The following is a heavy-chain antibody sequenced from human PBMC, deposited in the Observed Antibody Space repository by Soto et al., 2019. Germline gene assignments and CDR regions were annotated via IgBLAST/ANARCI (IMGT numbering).Heavy chain of an antibody. V-gene: IGHV3-30*03. CDR2: ISYDGSDK. Sequence: QVQLVESGGGVVQPGRSLRLSCAASGFTFSSYGMHWVRQAPGKGLEWVALISYDGSDKYYADSVKGRFTISRDNSKTTLYLQMNSLRVEATAVYYCGAGQYFSDYWGQGTLVTVAS. D-gene: IGHD6-13*01. CDR3: GAGQYFSDY. J-gene: IGHJ4*02. CDR1: GFTFSSYG.